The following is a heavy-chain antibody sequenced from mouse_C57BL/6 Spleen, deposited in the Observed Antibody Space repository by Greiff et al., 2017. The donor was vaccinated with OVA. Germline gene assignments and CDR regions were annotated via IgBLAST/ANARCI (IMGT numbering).Heavy chain of an antibody. V-gene: IGHV1-52*01. Sequence: QVQLQQSGAELVRPGSSVKLSCKASGYTFTSYWMHWVKQRPIQGLEWIGNIDPSDSETHYNQKFKDKATLTVDKSSSTAYMQLSSLTSEDSAVYYCARRGYSNYGWYFDVWGTGTTVTVSS. CDR1: GYTFTSYW. J-gene: IGHJ1*03. CDR3: ARRGYSNYGWYFDV. CDR2: IDPSDSET. D-gene: IGHD2-5*01.